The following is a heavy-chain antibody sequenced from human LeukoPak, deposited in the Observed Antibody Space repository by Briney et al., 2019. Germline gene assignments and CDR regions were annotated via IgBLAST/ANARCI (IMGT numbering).Heavy chain of an antibody. J-gene: IGHJ5*02. CDR3: ARVPRGDYYDSSGYYYP. CDR2: IIPILGIA. D-gene: IGHD3-22*01. Sequence: GASVKVSCKASGGTFSSYAISWVRQAPGQGLEWMGRIIPILGIANYAQKFQGRVTITADKSTSTAYMELSSLRSEDTAVYYCARVPRGDYYDSSGYYYPWGQGTLVTVSS. CDR1: GGTFSSYA. V-gene: IGHV1-69*04.